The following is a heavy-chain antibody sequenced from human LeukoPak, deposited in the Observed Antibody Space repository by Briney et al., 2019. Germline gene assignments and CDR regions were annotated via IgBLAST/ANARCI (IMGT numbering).Heavy chain of an antibody. Sequence: ASVKVSCTASQYTFTGYYIPSVRQAAGPEVKWMGWIDPNTSESKPVQTFQARVNMTSDTSTSTAYMELSRLTSDQPAFYYCARIRYCGGLSCYSFTSWAQETLVTVSS. CDR3: ARIRYCGGLSCYSFTS. J-gene: IGHJ4*02. D-gene: IGHD2-21*01. CDR1: QYTFTGYY. CDR2: IDPNTSES. V-gene: IGHV1-2*02.